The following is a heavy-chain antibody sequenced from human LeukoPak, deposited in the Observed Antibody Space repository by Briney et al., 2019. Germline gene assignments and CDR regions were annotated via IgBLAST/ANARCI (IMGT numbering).Heavy chain of an antibody. J-gene: IGHJ4*02. Sequence: PGGSLRLSCAASGFTFSTFGMHWVRQAPGKGLEWVAVISYDGSNKYYGDSVKGRFTISRDNSKNTLYLQMNSLRAEDTAVYYCAKKFPGTVAAGPDHWGRGTLVTVSS. D-gene: IGHD6-13*01. V-gene: IGHV3-30*18. CDR1: GFTFSTFG. CDR3: AKKFPGTVAAGPDH. CDR2: ISYDGSNK.